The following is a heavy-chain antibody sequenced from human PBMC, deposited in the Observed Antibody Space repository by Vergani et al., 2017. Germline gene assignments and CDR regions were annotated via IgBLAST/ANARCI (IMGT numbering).Heavy chain of an antibody. Sequence: QVQLVQSGAEVKKPGASVKVSCKASGYTFTGYYMHWVRQAPGQGLEWMGWINPNSGGTNYAQKFQGRVTMTRDTSISTAYMELSRLRSDDTAVYYWARLPDRYSYGQNWFDPWGQGTLVTVSS. D-gene: IGHD5-18*01. J-gene: IGHJ5*02. CDR2: INPNSGGT. CDR3: ARLPDRYSYGQNWFDP. CDR1: GYTFTGYY. V-gene: IGHV1-2*02.